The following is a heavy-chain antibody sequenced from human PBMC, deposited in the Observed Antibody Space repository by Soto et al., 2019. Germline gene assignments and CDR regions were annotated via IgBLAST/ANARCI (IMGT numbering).Heavy chain of an antibody. CDR1: GGTFSSYT. D-gene: IGHD3-22*01. CDR2: IIPILGIA. J-gene: IGHJ4*02. V-gene: IGHV1-69*08. CDR3: ARDYYDSSGYNY. Sequence: QVQLVQSGAEVKKPGSSVKVSCKASGGTFSSYTISWVRQAPGQGLEWMGRIIPILGIANYAQKFQGRVTITADKSTSTAYMELSSLRSEDTAVYYCARDYYDSSGYNYWGQGTLVTVSS.